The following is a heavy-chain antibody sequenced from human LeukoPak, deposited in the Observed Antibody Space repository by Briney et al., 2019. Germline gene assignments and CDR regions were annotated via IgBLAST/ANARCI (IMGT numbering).Heavy chain of an antibody. V-gene: IGHV3-30*18. D-gene: IGHD3-3*01. CDR2: ISYDGSNK. CDR3: AKGRLRSFRGMEFDY. CDR1: GFTFSSYG. Sequence: GGSLRLSCAASGFTFSSYGMHWVRQAPGKGLEWVAVISYDGSNKYYADSVKGRFTISRDNSKNTLYLQMNSLRAEDTAVYYCAKGRLRSFRGMEFDYWGQGTLVTVSS. J-gene: IGHJ4*02.